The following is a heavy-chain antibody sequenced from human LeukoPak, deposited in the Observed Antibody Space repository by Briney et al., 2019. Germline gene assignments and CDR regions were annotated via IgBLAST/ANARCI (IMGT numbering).Heavy chain of an antibody. Sequence: GGSLRLSCAASGFTVSSNYMSWVRQAPGKGLEWVSVIYSGGSTYYADSVKGRFTISRDNSKNTLYLQMNSLRAEDTAVYYCARGGEYYDSSGYLDAFDIWGQGTMVTVSS. CDR1: GFTVSSNY. V-gene: IGHV3-66*01. J-gene: IGHJ3*02. D-gene: IGHD3-22*01. CDR3: ARGGEYYDSSGYLDAFDI. CDR2: IYSGGST.